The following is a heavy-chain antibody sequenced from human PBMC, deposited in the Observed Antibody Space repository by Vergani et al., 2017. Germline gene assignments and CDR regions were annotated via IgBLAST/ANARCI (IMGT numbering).Heavy chain of an antibody. CDR1: GFTFSSHG. CDR3: ARWGNEKRVDS. Sequence: QVQLVESEGGVVQPGRSLTLSCVASGFTFSSHGMHWVRQAPGKGLEWVAVIWYDGINKYYGDSVKGRFTISRDNSKNTLYLQMNSLRVGDTAVYYCARWGNEKRVDSWGQGTLVTVSS. CDR2: IWYDGINK. D-gene: IGHD1-1*01. V-gene: IGHV3-33*01. J-gene: IGHJ4*02.